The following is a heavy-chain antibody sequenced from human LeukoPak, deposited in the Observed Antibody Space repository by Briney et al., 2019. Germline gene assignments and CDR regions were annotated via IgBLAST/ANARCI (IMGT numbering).Heavy chain of an antibody. CDR1: GGSISHYF. J-gene: IGHJ4*02. CDR3: ARVDSTSLFHY. V-gene: IGHV4-59*01. D-gene: IGHD5-18*01. CDR2: IYYSGGT. Sequence: PSETLSLTCTVSGGSISHYFWRWIRQPPGKALEWIGYIYYSGGTNYNPSLKSRVTISVDTSKNQFSLKLSSVTAADTAVYYCARVDSTSLFHYWGQGTLVTVSS.